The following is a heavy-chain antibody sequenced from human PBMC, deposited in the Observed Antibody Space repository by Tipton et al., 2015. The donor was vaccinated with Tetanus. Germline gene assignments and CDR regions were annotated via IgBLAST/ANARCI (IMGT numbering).Heavy chain of an antibody. CDR3: ARGGTMVHGVILQDHFYY. CDR2: IYYSGST. Sequence: TLSLTCTVSGGSISSYYWSWIRQPPGKGLEWIGYIYYSGSTYYNPSLKSRVTISVDTSKNQFSLRLSSVTAADTAVYYCARGGTMVHGVILQDHFYYWGQGTLVTVSS. CDR1: GGSISSYY. V-gene: IGHV4-59*08. J-gene: IGHJ4*02. D-gene: IGHD3-10*01.